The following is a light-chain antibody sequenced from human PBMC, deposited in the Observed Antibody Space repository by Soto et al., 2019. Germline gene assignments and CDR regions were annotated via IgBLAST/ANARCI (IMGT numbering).Light chain of an antibody. CDR3: SSYTNSSPFV. CDR1: SSDVGGYNY. Sequence: QSALTQPASVSGSPGQSITISCTGTSSDVGGYNYVSWYQQHPGKAPKLMIYDVSYWPSGVSNRFSGSKSGNTASLTISGLQAEVLSGYYCSSYTNSSPFVFGYGTKVAVL. CDR2: DVS. J-gene: IGLJ1*01. V-gene: IGLV2-14*01.